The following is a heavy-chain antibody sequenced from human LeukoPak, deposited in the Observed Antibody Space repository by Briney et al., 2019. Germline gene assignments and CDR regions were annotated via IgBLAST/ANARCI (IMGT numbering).Heavy chain of an antibody. Sequence: ASVTVSCKASGYTFTGYYMHWVRQAPGQGLEWMGWINPNSGGTNYAQKFQGRVTMTRDTSISTAYMELSRLRSDDTAVYYCARGLTTVTQYHGYWGQGTLVTVSS. CDR1: GYTFTGYY. CDR2: INPNSGGT. CDR3: ARGLTTVTQYHGY. D-gene: IGHD4-17*01. V-gene: IGHV1-2*02. J-gene: IGHJ4*02.